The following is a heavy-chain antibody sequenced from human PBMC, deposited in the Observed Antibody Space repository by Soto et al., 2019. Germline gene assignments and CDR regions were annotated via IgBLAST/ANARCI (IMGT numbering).Heavy chain of an antibody. J-gene: IGHJ5*02. CDR3: ARLGAYYQSLDP. CDR1: RGSFSANY. D-gene: IGHD2-21*01. Sequence: SSPLAPPRTVSRGSFSANYRGWIRQPPGKGLEWVGYIYYAGSTSYNPSLKSRVTISLDTSKSQFSLSLSSVTASDTAVYYCARLGAYYQSLDPWGPGTLVT. CDR2: IYYAGST. V-gene: IGHV4-59*08.